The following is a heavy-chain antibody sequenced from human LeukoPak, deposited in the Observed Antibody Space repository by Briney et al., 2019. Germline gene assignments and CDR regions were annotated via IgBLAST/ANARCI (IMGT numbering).Heavy chain of an antibody. J-gene: IGHJ4*02. CDR2: IKKTGSET. Sequence: GGSLRLSCAPSGFTFSHFWMSWVRQAPGKGLGWVAYIKKTGSETYYVDSVKGRFTITRDNTRNSLFLQMYSLRAEDTAVYFCAREDGYCSGGNCYSYFDSWGQGTLVTVSS. CDR3: AREDGYCSGGNCYSYFDS. CDR1: GFTFSHFW. V-gene: IGHV3-7*01. D-gene: IGHD2-15*01.